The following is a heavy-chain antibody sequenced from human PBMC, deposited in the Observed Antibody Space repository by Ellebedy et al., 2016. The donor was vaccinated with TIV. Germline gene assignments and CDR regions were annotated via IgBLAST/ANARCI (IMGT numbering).Heavy chain of an antibody. V-gene: IGHV1-24*01. CDR1: GYTLTELS. D-gene: IGHD4-17*01. Sequence: AASVKVSCKVSGYTLTELSMHWVRQALGKGLEWMGGFDPEDGETIYAQKFQGRVTMTEDTSTDTAYMELSSLRSEDTAVYYCATESLRSNNDAFDIWGQGTMVTVSS. CDR3: ATESLRSNNDAFDI. CDR2: FDPEDGET. J-gene: IGHJ3*02.